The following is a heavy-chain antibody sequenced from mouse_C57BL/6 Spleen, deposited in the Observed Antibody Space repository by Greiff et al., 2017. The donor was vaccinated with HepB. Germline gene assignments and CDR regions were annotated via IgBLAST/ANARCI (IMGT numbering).Heavy chain of an antibody. J-gene: IGHJ2*01. D-gene: IGHD1-1*01. Sequence: VQLKDSGPGMVKPSQSLSLTCTVTGYSITSGYDWHWIRHFPGNKLEWMGYISYSGSTNYNPSLKSRISITHDTSKNHFFLKLNSVTTEDTATYYCARLYYYGSSYYFDYWGQGTTLTVSS. CDR3: ARLYYYGSSYYFDY. CDR2: ISYSGST. CDR1: GYSITSGYD. V-gene: IGHV3-1*01.